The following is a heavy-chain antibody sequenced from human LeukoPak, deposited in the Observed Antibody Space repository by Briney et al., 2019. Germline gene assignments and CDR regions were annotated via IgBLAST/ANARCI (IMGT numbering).Heavy chain of an antibody. Sequence: SETLSLTCTVSGDSISSGNHYWSWIRQPPGKGLEWIGYVHYSGTAYYNPSLRSRVSASVDTSKNQFSLKLSSVSAADTALYYCARTYCSAGTCFGGFDYWGQGTLVSVSS. CDR2: VHYSGTA. V-gene: IGHV4-30-4*01. J-gene: IGHJ4*02. CDR1: GDSISSGNHY. CDR3: ARTYCSAGTCFGGFDY. D-gene: IGHD2-15*01.